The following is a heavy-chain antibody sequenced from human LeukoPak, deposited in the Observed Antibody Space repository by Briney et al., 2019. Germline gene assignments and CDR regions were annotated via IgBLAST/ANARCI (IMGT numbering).Heavy chain of an antibody. CDR1: GYSFTGYY. D-gene: IGHD6-19*01. CDR3: ARGGGVAVAGSFS. J-gene: IGHJ5*02. Sequence: ASVKVSCKASGYSFTGYYIHWVRQAPGQGLEWMGWINPNSGDTKYAQKFQGRVTMTRDTSISTAHMELSRLTSDDTAVYSCARGGGVAVAGSFSWGQGTLVTVSA. CDR2: INPNSGDT. V-gene: IGHV1-2*02.